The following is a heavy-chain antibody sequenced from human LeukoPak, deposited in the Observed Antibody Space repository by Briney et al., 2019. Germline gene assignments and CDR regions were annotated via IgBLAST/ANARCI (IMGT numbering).Heavy chain of an antibody. Sequence: PGGSLRLSCAASGFTFSSYSMNWVRQAPGKGLEWVSSISSSSSYICYADSVKGRFTISRDNAKNSLYLQMNSLRAEDTAVYYCASDSSSWYYFDYWGQGTLVTVSS. CDR2: ISSSSSYI. V-gene: IGHV3-21*01. CDR1: GFTFSSYS. J-gene: IGHJ4*02. CDR3: ASDSSSWYYFDY. D-gene: IGHD6-13*01.